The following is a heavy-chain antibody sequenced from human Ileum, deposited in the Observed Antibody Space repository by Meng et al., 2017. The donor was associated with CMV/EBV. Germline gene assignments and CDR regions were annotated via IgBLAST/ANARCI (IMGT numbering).Heavy chain of an antibody. CDR3: ARELFSSGSYSYFDL. J-gene: IGHJ2*01. Sequence: GGSWIRLGGSLRLSCSVSGFTVNSNYMNWVRQAPGKGLEWVSVIFSGGATYNADSVKGRFSISRDSSKNMVYLQMTSLRVGDTAVYYCARELFSSGSYSYFDLWGRGTLVTVSS. CDR1: GFTVNSNY. CDR2: IFSGGAT. D-gene: IGHD6-19*01. V-gene: IGHV3-53*01.